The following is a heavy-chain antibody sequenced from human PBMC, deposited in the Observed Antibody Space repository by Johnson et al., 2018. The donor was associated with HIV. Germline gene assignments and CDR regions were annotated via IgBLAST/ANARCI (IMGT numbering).Heavy chain of an antibody. CDR2: ISWNSGSV. J-gene: IGHJ3*01. CDR3: AKDRIGLTMVPRAFDF. V-gene: IGHV3-9*01. Sequence: VQLVESGGGLVQPGRSLRLSCAASGFMFDDYAMHWVRQAPGKGLEWVSGISWNSGSVGYADSVKGRFTISRDNAKNTLYLQMNSLRAEDTAVYYCAKDRIGLTMVPRAFDFWGQGTMVTVSS. D-gene: IGHD3-10*01. CDR1: GFMFDDYA.